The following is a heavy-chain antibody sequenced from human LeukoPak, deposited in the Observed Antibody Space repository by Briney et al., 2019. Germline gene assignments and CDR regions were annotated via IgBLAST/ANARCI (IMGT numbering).Heavy chain of an antibody. CDR3: TKDQDFRLGSMDH. Sequence: PGGSLRLSCGTSGFIFRTYAMTWVRQAPGKGLEWVSTITDIGDRAFYIDSVRGRFTISRDDSKNTLYLQMNSLRAEDTAVYYCTKDQDFRLGSMDHWGQGTLVTVSS. V-gene: IGHV3-23*01. J-gene: IGHJ4*02. CDR2: ITDIGDRA. D-gene: IGHD7-27*01. CDR1: GFIFRTYA.